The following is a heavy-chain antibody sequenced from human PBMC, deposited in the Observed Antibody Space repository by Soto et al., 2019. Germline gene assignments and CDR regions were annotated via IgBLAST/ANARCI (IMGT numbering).Heavy chain of an antibody. J-gene: IGHJ4*02. V-gene: IGHV4-59*08. Sequence: SETLSLTCTVSGGSIDSYYWTWIRQPPGKGLEWIGYVYYTGTTTYSPSLKSRVTISVDTSMNQISLKLSSVTAADTAFYYCARHTPAISISDHWGQGTLVTVSS. CDR3: ARHTPAISISDH. CDR2: VYYTGTT. CDR1: GGSIDSYY. D-gene: IGHD2-15*01.